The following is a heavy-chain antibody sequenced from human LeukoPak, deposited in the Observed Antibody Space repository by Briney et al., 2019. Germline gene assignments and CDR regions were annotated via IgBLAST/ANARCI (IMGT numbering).Heavy chain of an antibody. D-gene: IGHD3-10*01. CDR2: IKSKSDGGTT. CDR1: GFTFSNAW. Sequence: PGGSLRLSCTASGFTFSNAWMSWVRQAPGKGLEWVGRIKSKSDGGTTEYVAPVKGRFTISRDDSKNTLYLQMNSLKTEDTAVYYCIRIWFGEFIWGQGTMVSVSS. CDR3: IRIWFGEFI. J-gene: IGHJ3*02. V-gene: IGHV3-15*01.